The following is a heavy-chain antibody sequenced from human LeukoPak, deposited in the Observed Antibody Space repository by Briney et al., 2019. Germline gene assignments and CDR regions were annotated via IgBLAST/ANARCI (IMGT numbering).Heavy chain of an antibody. D-gene: IGHD5-18*01. V-gene: IGHV3-53*01. CDR2: IYSGGST. CDR3: ARQTRLRNSYGFFIDL. J-gene: IGHJ2*01. Sequence: PGGSLRHLRAASGFPESSNFMSWVRQAPGKGLEWVSVIYSGGSTYYADSVKGRFTISRDNSKNTLYLQMNSLRAEDTAVYYCARQTRLRNSYGFFIDLWGRGTLVTVSS. CDR1: GFPESSNF.